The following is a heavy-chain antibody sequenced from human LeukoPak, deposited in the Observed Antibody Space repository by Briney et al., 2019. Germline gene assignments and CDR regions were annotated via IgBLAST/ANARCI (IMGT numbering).Heavy chain of an antibody. Sequence: GGSLRLSCAASGFTFSSYNMNWVRQAPGKGLEWVSYISSSSSTIYYADSVKGRFTISRDNAKNSLSLQMNSLRAEDTAVYYCARDPYNGYYGDDYYYYMDVWGKGTTVTISS. D-gene: IGHD4-17*01. CDR2: ISSSSSTI. CDR1: GFTFSSYN. V-gene: IGHV3-48*04. J-gene: IGHJ6*03. CDR3: ARDPYNGYYGDDYYYYMDV.